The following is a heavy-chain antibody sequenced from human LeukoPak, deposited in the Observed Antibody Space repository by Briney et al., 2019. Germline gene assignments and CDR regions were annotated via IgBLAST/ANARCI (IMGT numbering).Heavy chain of an antibody. CDR2: ISGDGSVT. CDR3: ARDRHPGYMDV. Sequence: GGSLRLSCAASVFTFSNLWMHWVPPAPGKGLVCVSRISGDGSVTGYADSVKGRFTISRDNAKNTLYLQKNSLRAEDTAIYYCARDRHPGYMDVWGKGTMVTMSS. CDR1: VFTFSNLW. J-gene: IGHJ6*03. V-gene: IGHV3-74*01.